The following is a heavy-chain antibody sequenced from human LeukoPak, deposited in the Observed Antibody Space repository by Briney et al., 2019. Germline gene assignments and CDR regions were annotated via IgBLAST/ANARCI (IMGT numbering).Heavy chain of an antibody. D-gene: IGHD3-9*01. V-gene: IGHV3-9*01. CDR2: ISWNSGSI. J-gene: IGHJ3*02. CDR1: GFTFDDYA. CDR3: AKEQRYFDWLLRASGAFDI. Sequence: GGSLRLSCAASGFTFDDYAMHWVRQAPGKGLEWVSGISWNSGSIGYADSVKGRFTISRDNAKNSLYLQMNSLRAEDTALYYCAKEQRYFDWLLRASGAFDIWGQGTMVTVSS.